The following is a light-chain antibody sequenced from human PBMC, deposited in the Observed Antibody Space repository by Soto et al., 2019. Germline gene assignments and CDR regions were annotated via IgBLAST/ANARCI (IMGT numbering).Light chain of an antibody. CDR3: QHADSFPLIT. CDR2: KAS. Sequence: DIQMTQSPSTLSASVGDRVTITCRASQSITNWLAWYQQKPGKAPKLLIYKASTLESGVPSRFSGSGSGTEFTLTISSLQPEDFATYYCQHADSFPLITFGQGTRLEIK. V-gene: IGKV1-5*03. J-gene: IGKJ5*01. CDR1: QSITNW.